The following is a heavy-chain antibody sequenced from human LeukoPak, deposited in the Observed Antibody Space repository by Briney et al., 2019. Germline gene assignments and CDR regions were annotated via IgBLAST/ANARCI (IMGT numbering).Heavy chain of an antibody. CDR2: ISYDGSNK. CDR3: ARADCSSTSCYIGY. Sequence: GGSLRLSCAASGFTFSSYGMHWVRQAPGKGLEWVAVISYDGSNKYYADSVKGRFTISRDNSKNTLYLQMNSLRAEDTAVYYCARADCSSTSCYIGYWGQGTLVTVSS. D-gene: IGHD2-2*02. V-gene: IGHV3-30*19. J-gene: IGHJ4*02. CDR1: GFTFSSYG.